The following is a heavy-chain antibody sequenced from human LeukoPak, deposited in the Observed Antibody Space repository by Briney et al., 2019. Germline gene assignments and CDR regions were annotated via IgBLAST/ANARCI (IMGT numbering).Heavy chain of an antibody. CDR2: IKEDGSKK. Sequence: GGSLRLSCAASGFTFSEFWMSWVRQAPGKGLEWLANIKEDGSKKYYVDSVRGRFTISRDNAKNSLFLQMNSLRNEDTAVYYCVRDAVTAYWGQGTLVTVSS. D-gene: IGHD2-21*02. CDR1: GFTFSEFW. CDR3: VRDAVTAY. V-gene: IGHV3-7*01. J-gene: IGHJ4*02.